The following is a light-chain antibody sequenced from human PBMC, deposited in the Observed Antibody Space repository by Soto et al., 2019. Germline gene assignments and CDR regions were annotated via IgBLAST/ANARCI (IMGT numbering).Light chain of an antibody. CDR3: QQTYGTPPWT. Sequence: DIPMTQSPSSLSASVGDRVTITCRTSQNIDNYLNWYQQKPGKAPKILIYAASFLQSGVPSRFSGSGSGTTFTLTISTLQVEDFATYYCQQTYGTPPWTFGQGTKVEIK. V-gene: IGKV1-39*01. CDR2: AAS. CDR1: QNIDNY. J-gene: IGKJ1*01.